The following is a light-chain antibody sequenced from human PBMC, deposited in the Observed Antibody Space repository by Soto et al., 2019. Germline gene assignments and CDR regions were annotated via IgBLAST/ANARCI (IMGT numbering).Light chain of an antibody. CDR1: QSISSW. Sequence: DIQMTQSPSTLSASVGDRFTITCRASQSISSWLAWYQQKPGKAPKLLIYDASSLESGVPSRFSGSGSGTEFTLTISSLQPDDFATYYCQQYNSYSGTFGQGTKV. V-gene: IGKV1-5*01. J-gene: IGKJ1*01. CDR2: DAS. CDR3: QQYNSYSGT.